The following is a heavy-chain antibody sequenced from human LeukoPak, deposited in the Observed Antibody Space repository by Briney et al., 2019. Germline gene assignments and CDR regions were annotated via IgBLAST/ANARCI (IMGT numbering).Heavy chain of an antibody. CDR1: GASMTSDY. CDR3: ARGPSYSSSWYYYYGMDV. Sequence: SETLSLTCTVSGASMTSDYWSWIRQPPGKGLEWIGYVYRSGTTHYSPSLESRVTISMDTSKNQFSLKLRSVTAADTAVYYCARGPSYSSSWYYYYGMDVWGQGTTVTVSS. D-gene: IGHD6-13*01. CDR2: VYRSGTT. J-gene: IGHJ6*02. V-gene: IGHV4-59*01.